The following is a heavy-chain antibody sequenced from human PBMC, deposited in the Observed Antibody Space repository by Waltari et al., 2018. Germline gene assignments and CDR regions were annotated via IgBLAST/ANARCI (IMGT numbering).Heavy chain of an antibody. CDR2: IKHSGST. D-gene: IGHD6-19*01. CDR3: ARRRSGITPYSSGPSRGYFDY. V-gene: IGHV4-34*01. J-gene: IGHJ4*02. Sequence: QVQLQQWGAGLLKPSETPSLTCAVYGGSFSGYYWSWNRQPPGKGLEWIGEIKHSGSTNYNPSLKSRVTISVDTSKNQFSLKLSSVTAADTAVYYCARRRSGITPYSSGPSRGYFDYWGQGTLVTVSS. CDR1: GGSFSGYY.